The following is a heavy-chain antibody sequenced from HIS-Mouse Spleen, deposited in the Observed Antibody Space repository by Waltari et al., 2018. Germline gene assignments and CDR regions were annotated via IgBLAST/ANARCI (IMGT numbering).Heavy chain of an antibody. D-gene: IGHD2-2*01. CDR2: INHSGST. CDR3: ARGAGYCSSTSCYERFDY. CDR1: GGSFSGYY. V-gene: IGHV4-34*01. Sequence: QVQLQQWGAGLLKPSETLSLTCAVYGGSFSGYYWSWIRQPPGKGLAWIGEINHSGSTHYNPSLTSRVTISVDTSKNQFSLKLSSVTAADTAVYYCARGAGYCSSTSCYERFDYWGQGTLVTVSS. J-gene: IGHJ4*02.